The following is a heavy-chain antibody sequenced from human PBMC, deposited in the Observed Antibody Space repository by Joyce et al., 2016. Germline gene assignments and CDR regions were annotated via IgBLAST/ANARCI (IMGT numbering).Heavy chain of an antibody. CDR3: ARSSYTNGIFDY. V-gene: IGHV3-21*01. Sequence: EVQLVESGGGLVKPGGSLSLSGAASGFTFSRYRMSWVRQAPGKGLWWVSSISSSSSYIKDTDSVKGRFTISRDNAKNSLYLQMNSLRVEDTAVYYCARSSYTNGIFDYWGQGTLVTVSS. D-gene: IGHD2-8*01. CDR2: ISSSSSYI. CDR1: GFTFSRYR. J-gene: IGHJ4*02.